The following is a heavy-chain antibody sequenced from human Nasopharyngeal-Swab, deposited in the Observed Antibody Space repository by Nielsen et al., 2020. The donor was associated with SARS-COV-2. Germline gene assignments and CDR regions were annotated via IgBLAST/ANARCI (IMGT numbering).Heavy chain of an antibody. CDR1: GFAFSSYG. D-gene: IGHD2-2*01. Sequence: GGSLRLSCAASGFAFSSYGMHWVRQAPGKGLEWVAVIWYDGSNKYYADSVKGRFTISRDNSKNTLYLQMNSLRAEDTAVYYCARGCSSTSCYRSDGTDVWGQGTTVTVSS. J-gene: IGHJ6*02. V-gene: IGHV3-33*01. CDR2: IWYDGSNK. CDR3: ARGCSSTSCYRSDGTDV.